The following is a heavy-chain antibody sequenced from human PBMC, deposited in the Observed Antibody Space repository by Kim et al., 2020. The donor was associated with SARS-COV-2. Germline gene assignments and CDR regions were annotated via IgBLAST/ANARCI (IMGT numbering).Heavy chain of an antibody. CDR1: AFTFSSYE. CDR2: ISSSGNTI. J-gene: IGHJ6*03. CDR3: ARQDSSGPFYYMDF. Sequence: GGSLRLSCTASAFTFSSYEMNWVRQAPGKGLEWVSYISSSGNTIYYADSVKGRFTISRDNFKKSLYLQMNSLRAEDTAVYYCARQDSSGPFYYMDFWGKG. D-gene: IGHD3-22*01. V-gene: IGHV3-48*03.